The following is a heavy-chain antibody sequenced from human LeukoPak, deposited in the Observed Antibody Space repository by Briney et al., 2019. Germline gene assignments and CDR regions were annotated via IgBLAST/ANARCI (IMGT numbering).Heavy chain of an antibody. Sequence: SETLSLTCAVYGGSFSGYYWSWIRQPPGKGLEWIGEINHSGSTNYNPSLKSRVTISVDTSKNQFSLKLSSVTAADTAVYYCARAWPIVVVVAAIGIDAFDIWGQGTMVTVSS. D-gene: IGHD2-15*01. CDR1: GGSFSGYY. CDR2: INHSGST. CDR3: ARAWPIVVVVAAIGIDAFDI. V-gene: IGHV4-34*01. J-gene: IGHJ3*02.